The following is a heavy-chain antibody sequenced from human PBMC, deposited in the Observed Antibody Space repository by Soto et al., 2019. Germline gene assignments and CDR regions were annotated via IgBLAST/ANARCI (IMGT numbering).Heavy chain of an antibody. J-gene: IGHJ4*02. CDR1: GFAFSSYA. D-gene: IGHD3-22*01. Sequence: QVQLVESGGGVVQRGRSLRLSCAASGFAFSSYAMHWVRQAPGKGLEWVAVISYDGSNKYYADSVKGRFTISRDNSKNTLYLQMNSLRAEDTAVYYCARDHFYDSSGTSPNYWGQGTLVTVSS. CDR2: ISYDGSNK. V-gene: IGHV3-30-3*01. CDR3: ARDHFYDSSGTSPNY.